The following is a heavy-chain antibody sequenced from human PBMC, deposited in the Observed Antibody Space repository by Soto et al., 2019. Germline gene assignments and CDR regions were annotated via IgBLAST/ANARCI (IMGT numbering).Heavy chain of an antibody. J-gene: IGHJ5*02. V-gene: IGHV4-38-2*02. CDR2: IYHSGST. D-gene: IGHD4-4*01. CDR3: ARDFGPRYSNHGNWFDP. CDR1: GYSISSCYY. Sequence: SETLSLTCAVSGYSISSCYYWGWIRQPPGKGLEWIGSIYHSGSTYYNPSLKSRVTISVDTSKNQFSLKLSSVTAADTAVYYCARDFGPRYSNHGNWFDPWGQGTLVTVSS.